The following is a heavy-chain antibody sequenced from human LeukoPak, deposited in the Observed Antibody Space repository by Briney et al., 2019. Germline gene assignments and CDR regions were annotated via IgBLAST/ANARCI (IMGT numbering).Heavy chain of an antibody. CDR3: AHSYYYDSSGYDY. Sequence: SETLSLTCAVYGGSFSGYYWSWIRQPPGKGLEWIGEINHSGSTNYNPSLKSRVTISVDTSKNQFSLKLSSVTAADTAVYYCAHSYYYDSSGYDYWGQGGLVTVSS. V-gene: IGHV4-34*01. CDR1: GGSFSGYY. CDR2: INHSGST. D-gene: IGHD3-22*01. J-gene: IGHJ4*02.